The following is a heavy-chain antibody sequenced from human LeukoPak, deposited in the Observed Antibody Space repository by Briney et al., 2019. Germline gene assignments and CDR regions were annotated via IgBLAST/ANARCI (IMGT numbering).Heavy chain of an antibody. V-gene: IGHV4-59*01. J-gene: IGHJ4*02. CDR1: GGSISSYY. Sequence: SETLSLTCTVSGGSISSYYWSRIRQPPGKGLEWIGYIYYSGSTNYNPSLKSRVTLSVDTSKNQFSLKLSSVTAADTAVYYCARVAPEAASLDYWGQGTLVTVSS. CDR2: IYYSGST. D-gene: IGHD6-13*01. CDR3: ARVAPEAASLDY.